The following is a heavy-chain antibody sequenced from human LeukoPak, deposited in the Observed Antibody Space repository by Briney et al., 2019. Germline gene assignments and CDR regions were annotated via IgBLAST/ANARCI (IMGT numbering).Heavy chain of an antibody. D-gene: IGHD3-22*01. V-gene: IGHV3-74*01. J-gene: IGHJ1*01. CDR1: GFTFSSYW. CDR2: IKSDGST. CDR3: ARAPSELGGYYPEYFRH. Sequence: AESLRLSCAASGFTFSSYWMHWVRQAPGKGLVWVSRIKSDGSTRYADSVKGRFTVSRDNAKNTVSLQMNSLRAEDTGVYYCARAPSELGGYYPEYFRHWGQGTLVIVSS.